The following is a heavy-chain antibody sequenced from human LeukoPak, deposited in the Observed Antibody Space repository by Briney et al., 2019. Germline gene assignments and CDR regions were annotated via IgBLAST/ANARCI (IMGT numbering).Heavy chain of an antibody. CDR2: IRFDGSNK. Sequence: TGGSLRLSCAASGFTFSSYAMSWVRQAPGKGLEWVAFIRFDGSNKYYADSVRGRFTISRDSAKNTLYLQMNSLRVEDTAVYFCTRNPVGRDAFDIWGQGTMVTVSS. CDR3: TRNPVGRDAFDI. V-gene: IGHV3-33*08. CDR1: GFTFSSYA. J-gene: IGHJ3*02. D-gene: IGHD1-26*01.